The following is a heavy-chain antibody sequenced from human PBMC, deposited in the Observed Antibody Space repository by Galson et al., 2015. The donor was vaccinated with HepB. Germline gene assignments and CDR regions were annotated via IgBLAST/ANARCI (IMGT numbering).Heavy chain of an antibody. V-gene: IGHV1-69*06. CDR2: IIPIFGTA. Sequence: SVKVSCKASGGTFSSYAISWVRQAPGQGLEWMGGIIPIFGTANYAQKFQGRVTITADKSTSTAYMELSSLRSEDTAVYYCASGVQLAPFDYWGQGTLVTVSS. D-gene: IGHD1-1*01. CDR1: GGTFSSYA. J-gene: IGHJ4*02. CDR3: ASGVQLAPFDY.